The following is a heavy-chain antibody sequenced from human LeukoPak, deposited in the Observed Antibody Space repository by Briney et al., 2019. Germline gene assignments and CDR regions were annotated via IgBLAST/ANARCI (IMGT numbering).Heavy chain of an antibody. Sequence: GGSLRLSCAASGFTVSSNYMSWVRQAPGKGLEWVSYISSSGDTIYYADSVKGRFTISRDNAKNSLYLQMNSLRAEDTAVYYCARVQRWYDDYWGQGTLVTVSS. CDR2: ISSSGDTI. CDR1: GFTVSSNY. J-gene: IGHJ4*02. V-gene: IGHV3-11*01. D-gene: IGHD4-23*01. CDR3: ARVQRWYDDY.